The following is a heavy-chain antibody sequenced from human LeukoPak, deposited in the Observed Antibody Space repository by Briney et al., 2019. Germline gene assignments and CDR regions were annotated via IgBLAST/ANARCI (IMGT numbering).Heavy chain of an antibody. CDR3: ARDRGGIAAAGLDY. V-gene: IGHV3-30-3*01. CDR1: GFTFSSYA. D-gene: IGHD6-13*01. Sequence: PGGSLRLSCAASGFTFSSYAMHWVRQAPGKGLEWVAVISYDGSNKYHADSVKGRFTISRDNSKNTLYLQMNSLRAEDTAVYYCARDRGGIAAAGLDYWGQGTLVTVSS. J-gene: IGHJ4*02. CDR2: ISYDGSNK.